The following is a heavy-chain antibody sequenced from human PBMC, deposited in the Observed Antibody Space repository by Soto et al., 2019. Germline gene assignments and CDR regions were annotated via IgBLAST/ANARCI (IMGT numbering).Heavy chain of an antibody. CDR1: GGSISSSSYY. CDR2: IYYSGST. D-gene: IGHD5-12*01. Sequence: SETLSLTCTVSGGSISSSSYYWGWIRQPPGKGLEWIGSIYYSGSTYYNPSLKSRVTISVDTSKNQFSLKLSSVTAADTAVYYCARHASGYGHFDYWGQGTLVTVSS. J-gene: IGHJ4*02. CDR3: ARHASGYGHFDY. V-gene: IGHV4-39*01.